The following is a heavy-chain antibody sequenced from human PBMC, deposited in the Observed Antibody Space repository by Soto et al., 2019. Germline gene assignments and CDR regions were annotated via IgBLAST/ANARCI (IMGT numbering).Heavy chain of an antibody. CDR1: GYTFASYA. J-gene: IGHJ5*02. CDR3: ARARGGTAMGTSWFDP. D-gene: IGHD5-18*01. CDR2: INAGNGNT. Sequence: GASVKVSCKASGYTFASYAMHWVRQAPGQRLEWMRWINAGNGNTKYSQKFQGRVTITRDTSASTAYMELSSLRSEDTAVYYCARARGGTAMGTSWFDPWGQGTLVTVSS. V-gene: IGHV1-3*01.